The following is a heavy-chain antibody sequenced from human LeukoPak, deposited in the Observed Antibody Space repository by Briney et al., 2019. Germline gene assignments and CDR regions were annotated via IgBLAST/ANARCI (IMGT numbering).Heavy chain of an antibody. Sequence: SETLSLTCAVYGGSFSDYDWSWIRQPPGKGLEWIGEISHSGTTNCDPSLKSRINTSIDTSRSQFSLNLRSVTAADTAVYYCARYVPVRTGTTRASFDYWGLGTLVTVSS. CDR3: ARYVPVRTGTTRASFDY. D-gene: IGHD1-1*01. CDR2: ISHSGTT. J-gene: IGHJ4*02. V-gene: IGHV4-34*10. CDR1: GGSFSDYD.